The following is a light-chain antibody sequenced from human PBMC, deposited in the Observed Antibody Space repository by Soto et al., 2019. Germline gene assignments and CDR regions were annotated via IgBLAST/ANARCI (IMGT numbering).Light chain of an antibody. CDR2: DAS. Sequence: IVLTQSPTTLSFSPGERATLSCRASQSVTTFLAWYQQKPGQAPRLLIYDASNRATGIPARFSGSGSGTDFTLTISSLEPEDFAVYYCQQSSNWPPGVTFGPGSKVEI. CDR1: QSVTTF. CDR3: QQSSNWPPGVT. J-gene: IGKJ3*01. V-gene: IGKV3-11*01.